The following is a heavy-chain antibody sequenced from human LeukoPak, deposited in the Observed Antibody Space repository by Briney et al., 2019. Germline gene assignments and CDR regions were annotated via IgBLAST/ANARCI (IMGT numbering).Heavy chain of an antibody. V-gene: IGHV3-43*01. Sequence: GGSLRLSCATSGFTFNDYTMHWMRQPPGKGLEGVSLISWNGGHTYYADSVKGRFTISRDNTKSSLYLQMNSLTPEDTALYYCLKGGGIGMWLLGDDAFDIWGRGTMVTVSS. CDR1: GFTFNDYT. CDR2: ISWNGGHT. CDR3: LKGGGIGMWLLGDDAFDI. D-gene: IGHD2-21*02. J-gene: IGHJ3*02.